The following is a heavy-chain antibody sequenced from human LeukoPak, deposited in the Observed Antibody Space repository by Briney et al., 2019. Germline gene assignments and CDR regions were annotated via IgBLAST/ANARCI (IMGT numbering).Heavy chain of an antibody. CDR3: ARAQSCGGGTCYPDS. Sequence: GESLKISCKGSGYSFTTYWIGWVRQMPGKGLEWMGIIYPGDSDTRYSPSFQGQVSISADKFVSTAYLQWSSLKASDSGTYYCARAQSCGGGTCYPDSWGQGTLVTVSS. D-gene: IGHD2-15*01. CDR2: IYPGDSDT. CDR1: GYSFTTYW. V-gene: IGHV5-51*01. J-gene: IGHJ5*01.